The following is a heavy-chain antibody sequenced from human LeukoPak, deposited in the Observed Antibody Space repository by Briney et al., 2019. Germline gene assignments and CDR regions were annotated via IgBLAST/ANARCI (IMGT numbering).Heavy chain of an antibody. D-gene: IGHD6-6*01. CDR2: MNPNSGNT. Sequence: ASVKVSCKASGYTFTSYDINWVRLATGQGLEWMGCMNPNSGNTGYAQKFQGRVTMTRNTSISTAYMELSSLRSEDTAVYYCAADLYSSSSSYYYYMDVWGKGTTVTVSS. CDR1: GYTFTSYD. J-gene: IGHJ6*03. V-gene: IGHV1-8*01. CDR3: AADLYSSSSSYYYYMDV.